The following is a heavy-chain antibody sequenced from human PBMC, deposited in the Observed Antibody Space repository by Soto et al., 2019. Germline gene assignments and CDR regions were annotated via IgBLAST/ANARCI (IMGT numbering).Heavy chain of an antibody. V-gene: IGHV4-4*02. CDR1: GGSISSSNW. CDR3: ASRWGEGRVAY. Sequence: QVQLQESGPGLVKPSGTLSLTCAVSGGSISSSNWWSWVRQPPGKGLEWIGEIYHSGNTNYNPSPKSRVTLAVDKSRNRFSLTLSSVTAADTAVYYCASRWGEGRVAYWGQGTLVTVSS. D-gene: IGHD3-10*01. J-gene: IGHJ4*02. CDR2: IYHSGNT.